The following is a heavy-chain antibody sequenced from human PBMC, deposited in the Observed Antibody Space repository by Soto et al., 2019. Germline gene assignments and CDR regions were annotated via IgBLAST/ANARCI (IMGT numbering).Heavy chain of an antibody. CDR2: GSGSGGST. Sequence: EVQLLESGGGLVQPGGSLRLSCAASGFTFSSYAMSCVRQAPGKGLEWGSAGSGSGGSTYYADSVQGRFTISRDNSKNTLYLQMNSLRAEDTAVYYCARVYYYDSSGYYSTGDAFDIWGQGTMVTVSS. V-gene: IGHV3-23*01. D-gene: IGHD3-22*01. CDR1: GFTFSSYA. CDR3: ARVYYYDSSGYYSTGDAFDI. J-gene: IGHJ3*02.